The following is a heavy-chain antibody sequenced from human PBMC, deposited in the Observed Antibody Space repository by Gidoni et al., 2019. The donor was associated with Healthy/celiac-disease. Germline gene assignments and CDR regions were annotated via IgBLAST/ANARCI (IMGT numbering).Heavy chain of an antibody. D-gene: IGHD2-2*01. V-gene: IGHV3-23*01. CDR1: GFTCSSYA. CDR3: AKDQVVPAAQIGGTFDY. CDR2: ISGSGGRT. Sequence: EVQLLESGGGLVQPGGSLRLSCAASGFTCSSYAMSWVRQAPGKGLEWVSAISGSGGRTYYADSVKGRFTISRDNFKNTLYLQMNSLRAEDTAVYYCAKDQVVPAAQIGGTFDYWGQGTLVTVSS. J-gene: IGHJ4*02.